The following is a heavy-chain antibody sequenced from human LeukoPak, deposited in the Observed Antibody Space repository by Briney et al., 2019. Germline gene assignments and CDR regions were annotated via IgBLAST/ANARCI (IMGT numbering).Heavy chain of an antibody. CDR2: FDPEDGET. CDR3: ARDQGGWNFVRVYHYYYMDV. D-gene: IGHD3-10*02. J-gene: IGHJ6*03. V-gene: IGHV1-24*01. Sequence: GGSLRLSCAASGFTFSSYVMHWVRQAPGKGLEWMGGFDPEDGETIYAQKFQGRVTMTEDTSTDTAYMELSSLRSEDTAVYYCARDQGGWNFVRVYHYYYMDVWGKGTTVTISS. CDR1: GFTFSSYV.